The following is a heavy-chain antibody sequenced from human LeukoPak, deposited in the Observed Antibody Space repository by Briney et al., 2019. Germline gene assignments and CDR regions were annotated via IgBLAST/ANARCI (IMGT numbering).Heavy chain of an antibody. D-gene: IGHD4-17*01. CDR3: AKRPSDYGDYVSYFDY. CDR2: ISDDGRRK. CDR1: GFSFISYG. Sequence: PGGSLRLSCAASGFSFISYGMHWVRQAPGKGLEWVGVISDDGRRKDYADSVKGRFTISRDNSKDTLYLQMNSLRAEDMAVYYCAKRPSDYGDYVSYFDYWGQGTLVTVSS. V-gene: IGHV3-30*18. J-gene: IGHJ4*02.